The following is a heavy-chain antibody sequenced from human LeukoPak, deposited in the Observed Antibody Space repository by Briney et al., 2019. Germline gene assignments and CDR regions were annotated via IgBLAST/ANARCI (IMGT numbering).Heavy chain of an antibody. CDR1: GGSISSGDYY. D-gene: IGHD5-12*01. V-gene: IGHV4-30-4*08. CDR3: ARTYSGYDPRRYHYQYYMDV. J-gene: IGHJ6*03. CDR2: IYYSGST. Sequence: SQTLSLTCTVSGGSISSGDYYWSWIRQPPGKGLEWIGYIYYSGSTDYNPSLKSRVTISVDTSKNQFSLKLSSVTAADTAVYYCARTYSGYDPRRYHYQYYMDVWGKGTTVTVSS.